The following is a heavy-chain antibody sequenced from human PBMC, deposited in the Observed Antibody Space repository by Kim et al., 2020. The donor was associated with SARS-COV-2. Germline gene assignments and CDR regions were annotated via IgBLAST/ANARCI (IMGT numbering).Heavy chain of an antibody. V-gene: IGHV3-23*01. CDR2: ISGSGGST. CDR3: AKTGSSGWYGSYWYFDL. Sequence: GGSLRLSCAASGFTFSSYAMSWVRQAPGKGLEWVSAISGSGGSTYYADSVKGRFTISRDNSKNTLYLQMNSLRAEDTAVYYCAKTGSSGWYGSYWYFDLWGRGTLVTVFS. CDR1: GFTFSSYA. J-gene: IGHJ2*01. D-gene: IGHD6-19*01.